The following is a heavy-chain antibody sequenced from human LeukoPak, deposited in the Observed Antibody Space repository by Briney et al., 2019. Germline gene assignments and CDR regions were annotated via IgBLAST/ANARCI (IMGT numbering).Heavy chain of an antibody. D-gene: IGHD3-22*01. V-gene: IGHV3-21*01. CDR1: GFTFSSYS. CDR3: ARRLEYYDSSRRTGYGMDV. CDR2: ISSSSSYI. Sequence: GGSLRLSCAASGFTFSSYSMYWVRQAPGKGLEWVSSISSSSSYIYYADSVKGRFTISRDNAKNSLYLQMNSLRAEDTAVYYCARRLEYYDSSRRTGYGMDVWGQGTTVTVSS. J-gene: IGHJ6*02.